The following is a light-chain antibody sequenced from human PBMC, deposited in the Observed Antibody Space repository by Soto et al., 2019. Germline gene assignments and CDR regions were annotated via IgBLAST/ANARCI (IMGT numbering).Light chain of an antibody. J-gene: IGKJ1*01. CDR2: DAS. CDR1: QSITTW. Sequence: DIQMTQSPSTLSASVGDRVAITCRASQSITTWLAWYQQRPGKAPKLLIYDASSLQSGVPSRFSGSGSGTDFTLTISSLQPEDFATYYCQQSYSTPQTFGQGTKVDIK. V-gene: IGKV1-39*01. CDR3: QQSYSTPQT.